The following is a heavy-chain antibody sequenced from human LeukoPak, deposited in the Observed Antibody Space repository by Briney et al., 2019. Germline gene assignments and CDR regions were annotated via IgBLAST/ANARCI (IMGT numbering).Heavy chain of an antibody. V-gene: IGHV3-33*01. Sequence: GGSLRLSCAASGFTFSSYGMRWVRQAPGKGLEWVAVIWYDVSNKNYADSVKGRFTISRDNSKNTLYLQMNSLRADDTAVYYCAREEKPKGFDYWGQGTLVTVSS. CDR1: GFTFSSYG. CDR3: AREEKPKGFDY. CDR2: IWYDVSNK. J-gene: IGHJ4*02.